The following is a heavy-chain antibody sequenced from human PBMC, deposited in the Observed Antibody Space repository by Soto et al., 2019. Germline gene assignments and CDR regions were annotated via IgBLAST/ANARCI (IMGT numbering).Heavy chain of an antibody. J-gene: IGHJ4*02. D-gene: IGHD3-3*01. CDR1: GFGFSDFW. V-gene: IGHV3-7*05. CDR2: LREEGNER. CDR3: VSYALWSNFDY. Sequence: EVQLVESGGALVQPGGSLRLSCAASGFGFSDFWMRWVRQAPGKGLEWVANLREEGNERYYVDSVKGRFTISRDNARNSLYLQMNSLRAEDTAVYFCVSYALWSNFDYWGQGTLVTVSS.